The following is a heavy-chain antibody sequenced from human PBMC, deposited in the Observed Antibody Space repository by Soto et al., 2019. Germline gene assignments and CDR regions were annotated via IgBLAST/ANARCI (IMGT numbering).Heavy chain of an antibody. Sequence: ASVKVSCKASGYTFTSYDINWVRQATGQGLEWMGWMNPNSGNTGYAQKFQGRVTMTRNTLYLQMNSLRAEDTAVYYCAKATHFSDYYYYYGMDVWGQGTTVTVSS. J-gene: IGHJ6*02. V-gene: IGHV1-8*01. CDR1: GYTFTSYD. CDR3: AKATHFSDYYYYYGMDV. CDR2: MNPNSGNT. D-gene: IGHD5-12*01.